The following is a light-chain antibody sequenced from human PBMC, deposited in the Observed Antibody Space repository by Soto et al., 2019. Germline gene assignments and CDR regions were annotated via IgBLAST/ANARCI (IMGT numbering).Light chain of an antibody. V-gene: IGLV2-14*03. CDR1: SGDVGGYNS. CDR3: SSYASSSTLAV. Sequence: QSELTQPASVSGSPGQSITISCTGTSGDVGGYNSVSWYQHHPGKAPKLIIYDVSNRPSGVSNRFSGSKSGTTASLTISGLQAEDEADYYCSSYASSSTLAVLGTGPKVTVL. J-gene: IGLJ1*01. CDR2: DVS.